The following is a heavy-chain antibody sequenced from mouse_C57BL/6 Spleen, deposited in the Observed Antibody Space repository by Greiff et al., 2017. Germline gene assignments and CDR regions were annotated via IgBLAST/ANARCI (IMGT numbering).Heavy chain of an antibody. CDR1: GYAFSSYW. V-gene: IGHV1-80*01. CDR2: IYPGDGDT. J-gene: IGHJ2*01. CDR3: ARLGITTVKLDY. D-gene: IGHD1-1*01. Sequence: QVQLQQSGAELVKPGASVKISCKASGYAFSSYWMNWVKQRPGKGLEWIGQIYPGDGDTNYNGKFKGKATLTADKSSSTAYMQLSSLTSEDSAVYFCARLGITTVKLDYWGQGTTLTVSS.